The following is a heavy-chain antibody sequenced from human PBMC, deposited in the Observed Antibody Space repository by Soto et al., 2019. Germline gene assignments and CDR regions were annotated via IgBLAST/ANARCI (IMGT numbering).Heavy chain of an antibody. V-gene: IGHV3-30*18. CDR3: AKDYDFWSGYRASHYYGMDV. J-gene: IGHJ6*02. Sequence: PGGSLRLSCAASGFTFSSYGMYWVRQAPGKGLEWVAVISYDGSNKYYADSVKGRFTISRDNSKNTLYLQMNSLRAEDTAVYYCAKDYDFWSGYRASHYYGMDVWGQGTTVTVSS. D-gene: IGHD3-3*01. CDR2: ISYDGSNK. CDR1: GFTFSSYG.